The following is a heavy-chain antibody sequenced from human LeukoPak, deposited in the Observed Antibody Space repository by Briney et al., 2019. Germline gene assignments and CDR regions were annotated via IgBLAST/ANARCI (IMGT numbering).Heavy chain of an antibody. J-gene: IGHJ4*02. CDR3: ARGRAMQVVDY. CDR1: GYTFTGYY. D-gene: IGHD3-22*01. Sequence: VASVKVSCKASGYTFTGYYMHWVRQAPGQGLEWMGWINPNSGNTGYAQKFQGRVTMTRNTSISTAYMELSSLRSEDTAVYYCARGRAMQVVDYWGQGTLVTVSS. V-gene: IGHV1-8*02. CDR2: INPNSGNT.